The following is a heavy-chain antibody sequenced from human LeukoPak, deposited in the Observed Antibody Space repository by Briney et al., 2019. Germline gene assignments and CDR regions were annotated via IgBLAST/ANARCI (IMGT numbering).Heavy chain of an antibody. CDR2: IYTSGST. CDR3: AREMATSFDY. Sequence: SETLSLTCTVSGGSISSGSYYWSWLRQPAGMGLEWIGRIYTSGSTNYNPSLKSRVTISVDTSKNQFSLKLSSVTAADTAVYYCAREMATSFDYWGQGTLVTVSS. J-gene: IGHJ4*02. D-gene: IGHD5-24*01. V-gene: IGHV4-61*02. CDR1: GGSISSGSYY.